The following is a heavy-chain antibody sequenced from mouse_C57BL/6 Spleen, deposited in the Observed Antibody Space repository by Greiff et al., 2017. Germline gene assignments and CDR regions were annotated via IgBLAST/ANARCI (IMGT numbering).Heavy chain of an antibody. D-gene: IGHD4-1*01. CDR1: GFSFNTYA. Sequence: EVNVVESGGGLVQPKGSLKLSCAASGFSFNTYAMNWVRQAPGKGLEWVARIRSKSNNYATYYADSVKDRFTISRDDSESMLYLQMNNLKTEDTDMYYCVRHNNWDYFDYWGQGTTHTVAS. V-gene: IGHV10-1*01. CDR2: IRSKSNNYAT. J-gene: IGHJ2*01. CDR3: VRHNNWDYFDY.